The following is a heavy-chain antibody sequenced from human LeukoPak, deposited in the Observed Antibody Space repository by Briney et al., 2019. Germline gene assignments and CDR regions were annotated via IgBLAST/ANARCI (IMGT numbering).Heavy chain of an antibody. D-gene: IGHD3-10*01. CDR3: AKDKIIGDGRWDFDY. CDR2: VIGGGNT. CDR1: GFSFDGYA. V-gene: IGHV3-23*01. Sequence: GGSLRLSCVGSGFSFDGYAMGWVRQAPGKGLEWVSGVIGGGNTYYADSVKGRFTISRDNSKSTVYLQMNGLRVDDTALYFCAKDKIIGDGRWDFDYWGQGTLVTVPS. J-gene: IGHJ4*02.